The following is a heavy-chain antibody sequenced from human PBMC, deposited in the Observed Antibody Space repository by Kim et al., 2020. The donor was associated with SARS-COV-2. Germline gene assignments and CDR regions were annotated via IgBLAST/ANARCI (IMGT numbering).Heavy chain of an antibody. D-gene: IGHD2-21*02. J-gene: IGHJ6*02. CDR1: GYTFTGYY. Sequence: ASVKVSCKASGYTFTGYYMHWVRQALGQGLEWMGRINPNSGGTNYAQKFQGRVTMTRDTSISTAYMELSRLRSDDTVVYYCARARLPTPGDPADYYYGMDVWGQGTTVTVSS. CDR3: ARARLPTPGDPADYYYGMDV. CDR2: INPNSGGT. V-gene: IGHV1-2*05.